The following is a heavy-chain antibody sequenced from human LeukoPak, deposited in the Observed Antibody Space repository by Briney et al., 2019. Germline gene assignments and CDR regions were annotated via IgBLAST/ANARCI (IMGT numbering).Heavy chain of an antibody. V-gene: IGHV1-18*01. CDR2: ISAYNGNT. J-gene: IGHJ3*02. Sequence: ASVKVSCKASGYTFTSYGISWVRQAPGQGLEWMGWISAYNGNTNYAQKLQGRVTMTTDTSTSTAYMELRSLRSDDTAVYYCARELGPKYYYDSSGYYGTIVGAFDIWGQGTMVTVSS. CDR3: ARELGPKYYYDSSGYYGTIVGAFDI. D-gene: IGHD3-22*01. CDR1: GYTFTSYG.